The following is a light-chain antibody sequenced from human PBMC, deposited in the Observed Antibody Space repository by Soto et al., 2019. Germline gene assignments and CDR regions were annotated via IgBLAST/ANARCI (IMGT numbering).Light chain of an antibody. Sequence: QSALAQPSSVSGSPGQSITISCTGTGLEVGGYNYVSWYQHHPGKGPKLIIYEVNNRPSGVSDRFSGSKSGNKASLTISNLEAEDGSDYYCGSYTSTDTPFVFGTGTKVTVL. V-gene: IGLV2-14*01. J-gene: IGLJ1*01. CDR3: GSYTSTDTPFV. CDR2: EVN. CDR1: GLEVGGYNY.